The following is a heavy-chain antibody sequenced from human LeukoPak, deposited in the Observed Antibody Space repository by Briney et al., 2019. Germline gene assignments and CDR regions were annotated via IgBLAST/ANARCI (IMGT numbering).Heavy chain of an antibody. CDR3: ARDFGTTGWHTFDY. V-gene: IGHV6-1*01. D-gene: IGHD6-19*01. CDR2: TYYRSEWYN. CDR1: GDSVSSKNGA. Sequence: SQTLSLTCVVSGDSVSSKNGAWNWIRQSPSRGLEWLGRTYYRSEWYNDYAESMEGRMTISQDTSKNQYSLHLNSVTPDDTVVYYCARDFGTTGWHTFDYWGQGTLVTVSS. J-gene: IGHJ4*02.